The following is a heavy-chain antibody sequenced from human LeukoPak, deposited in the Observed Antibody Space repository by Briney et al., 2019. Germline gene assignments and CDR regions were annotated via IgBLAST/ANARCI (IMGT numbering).Heavy chain of an antibody. J-gene: IGHJ4*02. Sequence: PGGSLRLSCAVSGFTFSSYEMNWVRQAPGKGLEWDSYISSSGSTIYYADSVKGRFTISRDNAKKSLYLQMNSLRAEDTAVYYCAKGPGYYDSSGYYYVDYWGQGTLVTVSS. D-gene: IGHD3-22*01. CDR3: AKGPGYYDSSGYYYVDY. CDR1: GFTFSSYE. V-gene: IGHV3-48*03. CDR2: ISSSGSTI.